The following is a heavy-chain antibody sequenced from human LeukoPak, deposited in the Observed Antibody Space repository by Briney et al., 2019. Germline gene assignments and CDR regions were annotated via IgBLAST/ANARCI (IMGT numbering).Heavy chain of an antibody. Sequence: GGSLRLSCAASGFTFSSYSMSWVRQAPGKGLEWVSSISSSSSYIYYADSVKGRLTISRDNAKNSLYLQMNSLRAEDTAVYYCARDHSPLSTMIVVVRYFDYWGQGTLVTVSS. D-gene: IGHD3-22*01. CDR3: ARDHSPLSTMIVVVRYFDY. CDR1: GFTFSSYS. CDR2: ISSSSSYI. V-gene: IGHV3-21*01. J-gene: IGHJ4*02.